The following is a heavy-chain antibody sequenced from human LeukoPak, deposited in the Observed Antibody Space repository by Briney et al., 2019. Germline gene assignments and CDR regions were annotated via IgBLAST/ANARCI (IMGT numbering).Heavy chain of an antibody. V-gene: IGHV3-53*01. CDR1: GFTVSSNY. J-gene: IGHJ4*02. D-gene: IGHD4-17*01. Sequence: GGSLRLSCAASGFTVSSNYMSWVRQAPGEGLEWVSVIYSGGSTYYADSVKGRFTISRDNSKNTLYLQMNSLRAEDTAVYYCARDGYGDYVGGDYWGQGTLVTVSS. CDR3: ARDGYGDYVGGDY. CDR2: IYSGGST.